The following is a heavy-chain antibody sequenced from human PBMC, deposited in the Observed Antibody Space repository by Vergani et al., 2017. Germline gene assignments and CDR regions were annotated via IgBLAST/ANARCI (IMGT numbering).Heavy chain of an antibody. Sequence: QLQESDSRLVNPSQTLSLTCTLSGDAISRDTYSWNWVRQHPGKGLEWIGYIYSTGSTHHNPSLRRRINMSVDTSKNQFSLKLNSVTAADTAMYYCARMGGYDEGDAFRIGYFDSWGPGILVTVSS. CDR2: IYSTGST. J-gene: IGHJ4*02. V-gene: IGHV4-31*03. CDR3: ARMGGYDEGDAFRIGYFDS. CDR1: GDAISRDTYS. D-gene: IGHD3-22*01.